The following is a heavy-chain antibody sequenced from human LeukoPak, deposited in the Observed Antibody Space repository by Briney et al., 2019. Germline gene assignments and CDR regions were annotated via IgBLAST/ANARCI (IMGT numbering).Heavy chain of an antibody. J-gene: IGHJ4*02. CDR3: AKTRVGVAARPPYYFDY. Sequence: GGSLRLSCAASGFTFSSYGMHWVRQAPGKGLEWVAVISYDGSNKYYADSVKGRFTISRDNSKNTLYLQMDSLRAEDTAVYYCAKTRVGVAARPPYYFDYWGQGTLVTVSS. V-gene: IGHV3-30*18. CDR1: GFTFSSYG. CDR2: ISYDGSNK. D-gene: IGHD6-6*01.